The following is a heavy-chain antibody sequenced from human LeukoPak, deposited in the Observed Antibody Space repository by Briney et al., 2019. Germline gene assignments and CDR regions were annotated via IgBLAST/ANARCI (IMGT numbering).Heavy chain of an antibody. D-gene: IGHD3-22*01. CDR3: ARRHYYDTSGYNFNYFDY. CDR2: IYPGDSDT. V-gene: IGHV5-51*01. Sequence: GESLKISCKGSEYTFTTYWIGWVRQMPGKGLEWMGIIYPGDSDTRYSPSFQGQVTISVDKSITTAYLQWSSLKASDTAVYYCARRHYYDTSGYNFNYFDYWGQGTLVTVSS. J-gene: IGHJ4*02. CDR1: EYTFTTYW.